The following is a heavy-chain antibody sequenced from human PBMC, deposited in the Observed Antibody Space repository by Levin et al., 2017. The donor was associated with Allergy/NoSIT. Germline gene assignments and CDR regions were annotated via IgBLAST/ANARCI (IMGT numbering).Heavy chain of an antibody. D-gene: IGHD2-21*02. J-gene: IGHJ6*02. CDR1: GFTFSRFA. Sequence: AGGSLRLSCAASGFTFSRFAMYWVRQAPGKGLESVAVISYDGSNKYYEDAVKGRFSISRDNSKNTLYLEMDILRVEDTAIYYCAKTATAGLRYYYGLDVWGQGTTVTVSS. V-gene: IGHV3-30*18. CDR2: ISYDGSNK. CDR3: AKTATAGLRYYYGLDV.